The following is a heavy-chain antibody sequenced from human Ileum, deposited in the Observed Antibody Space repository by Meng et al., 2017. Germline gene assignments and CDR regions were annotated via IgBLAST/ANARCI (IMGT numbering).Heavy chain of an antibody. CDR3: TRDFDSGYGL. CDR2: IRPDGSTT. CDR1: GFTFSSHW. V-gene: IGHV3-74*01. J-gene: IGHJ4*02. D-gene: IGHD5-12*01. Sequence: EVQMVGAGGGLVQAGGSLRLSCAASGFTFSSHWMNWVRQAPGKGLEWVSRIRPDGSTTAFADSVEGRFTISRDNAKNTLYLQLNSLRGEDTAVYYCTRDFDSGYGLWGQGTLVTVSS.